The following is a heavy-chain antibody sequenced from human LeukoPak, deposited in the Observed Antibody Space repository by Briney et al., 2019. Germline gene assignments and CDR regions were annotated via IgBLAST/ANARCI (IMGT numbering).Heavy chain of an antibody. V-gene: IGHV4-59*01. CDR1: GGSISSYY. CDR2: IYYSGST. D-gene: IGHD3-10*01. CDR3: ASGFGELFHSIFDL. J-gene: IGHJ2*01. Sequence: NSSETLSLTCTVSGGSISSYYWSWIRQPPGKGLECIGYIYYSGSTNYNPSLKSRVTISVDTSKNQFSLKLNSVTAADTAVYYCASGFGELFHSIFDLWGRGTLVTVSS.